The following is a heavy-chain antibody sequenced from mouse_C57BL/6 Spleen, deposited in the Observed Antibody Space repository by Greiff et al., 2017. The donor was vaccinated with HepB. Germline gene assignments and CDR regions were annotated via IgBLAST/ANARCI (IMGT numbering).Heavy chain of an antibody. J-gene: IGHJ1*03. CDR2: ISGGGGNT. D-gene: IGHD1-1*01. CDR1: GFTFSSYT. CDR3: ARVVTTVVAPDV. Sequence: EVKLMESGGGLVKPGGSLKLSCAASGFTFSSYTMSWVRQTPEKRLEWVATISGGGGNTYYPDSVKGRFTISRDNAKNTLYLQMSSLRSEDTALYYCARVVTTVVAPDVWGTGTTVTVSS. V-gene: IGHV5-9*01.